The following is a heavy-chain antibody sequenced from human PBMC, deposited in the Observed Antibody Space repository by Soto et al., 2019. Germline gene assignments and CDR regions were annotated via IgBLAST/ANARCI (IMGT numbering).Heavy chain of an antibody. Sequence: ESGGGVVQPGRSLRLSCAASGFTFSSYGMHWVRQAPGKGLEWVAVISYDGSNKYYADSVKGRFTISRDNSKNTLYLQMNSLRAEDTAVYYCAKDRRQNRYYGMDVWGQGTMVTVSS. CDR3: AKDRRQNRYYGMDV. V-gene: IGHV3-30*18. J-gene: IGHJ6*02. CDR1: GFTFSSYG. D-gene: IGHD6-25*01. CDR2: ISYDGSNK.